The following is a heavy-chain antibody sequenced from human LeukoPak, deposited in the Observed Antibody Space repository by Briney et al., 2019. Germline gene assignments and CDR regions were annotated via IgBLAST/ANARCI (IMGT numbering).Heavy chain of an antibody. V-gene: IGHV4-59*01. CDR2: IYYSGST. CDR3: ARVITMVRGVITPDAFDI. CDR1: GGSISSYY. D-gene: IGHD3-10*01. J-gene: IGHJ3*02. Sequence: SETLSLTCTVSGGSISSYYWSWIRQPPGKGLEWMGYIYYSGSTNYNPSLKSRVTISVDTSKNQSSLKLSSVTAADTAVYYCARVITMVRGVITPDAFDIWGQGTMVTVSS.